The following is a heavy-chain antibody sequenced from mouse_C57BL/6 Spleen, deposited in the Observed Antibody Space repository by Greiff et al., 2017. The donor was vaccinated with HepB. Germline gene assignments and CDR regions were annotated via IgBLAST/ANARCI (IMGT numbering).Heavy chain of an antibody. CDR1: GYTFTDHT. CDR3: AREGVYYYDAMDY. J-gene: IGHJ4*01. CDR2: IYPRDGST. Sequence: VQLQQSDAELVKPGASVKISCKVSGYTFTDHTIHWMKQRPEQGLEWIGYIYPRDGSTTSHEKFKGKATLTADKSSSTAYLQLNSLTSEDSAVYFCAREGVYYYDAMDYWGQGTSVTVSS. V-gene: IGHV1-78*01. D-gene: IGHD1-1*01.